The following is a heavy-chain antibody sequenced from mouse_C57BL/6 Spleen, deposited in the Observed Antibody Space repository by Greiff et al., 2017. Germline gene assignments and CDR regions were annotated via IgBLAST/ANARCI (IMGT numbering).Heavy chain of an antibody. CDR2: IHPNSGST. J-gene: IGHJ1*03. Sequence: QVQLQQSGAELVKPGASVKLSCKASGYTFTSYWMHWVKQRPGQGLEWIGMIHPNSGSTNYNEKFKSKATLTVDKSSSTAYMQLSSLTSEDSAVYCCATSNWGYWYFDVWGTGTTVTVSS. V-gene: IGHV1-64*01. CDR3: ATSNWGYWYFDV. CDR1: GYTFTSYW. D-gene: IGHD4-1*02.